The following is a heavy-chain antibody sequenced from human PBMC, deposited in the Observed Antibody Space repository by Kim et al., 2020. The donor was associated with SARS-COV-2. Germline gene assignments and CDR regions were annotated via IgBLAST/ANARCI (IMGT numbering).Heavy chain of an antibody. CDR2: YNGPT. CDR3: ARDWAFDV. J-gene: IGHJ3*01. V-gene: IGHV4-61*03. Sequence: YNGPTNYNPSLKNRVTMSVDTSNNHFSLRLNSVTAADTAVYYCARDWAFDVWGHGTVVTVSS.